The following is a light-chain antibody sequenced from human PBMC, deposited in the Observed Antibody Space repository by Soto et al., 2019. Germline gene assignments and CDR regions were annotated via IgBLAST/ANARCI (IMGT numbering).Light chain of an antibody. Sequence: EIVMTQSPATLSVSPGERATLSCRASQSVSNKLVWYQQKPGQAPRLLIYAASTRTTGIPARFSGSGSETEFTLTISSLQSEDLAVYYCQQYANWPKTFGQGTKVDI. CDR1: QSVSNK. CDR3: QQYANWPKT. CDR2: AAS. V-gene: IGKV3-15*01. J-gene: IGKJ1*01.